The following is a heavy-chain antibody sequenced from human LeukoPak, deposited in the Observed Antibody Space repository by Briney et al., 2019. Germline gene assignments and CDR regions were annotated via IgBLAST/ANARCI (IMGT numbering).Heavy chain of an antibody. CDR3: AREIMVRGVIIRDFRYLDY. J-gene: IGHJ4*02. Sequence: GGSLRLSCAASGFTFRSYAMSGLRESPGKGLERVSAISGCESSTYYADSVKGRFTISRDNSKNTLYLQMNSLRAEDTAVYYCAREIMVRGVIIRDFRYLDYWGQGTLVTVSS. CDR1: GFTFRSYA. V-gene: IGHV3-23*01. D-gene: IGHD3-10*01. CDR2: ISGCESST.